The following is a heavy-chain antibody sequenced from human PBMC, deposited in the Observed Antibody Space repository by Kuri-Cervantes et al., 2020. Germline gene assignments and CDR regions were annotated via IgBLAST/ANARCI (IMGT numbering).Heavy chain of an antibody. Sequence: SETLSLTCAVSGYSITSGYYWGWIRQPPGKGLEWIGSIYYSGSTYYNPSLKSRVTISVDTSKNQFSLKLSSVTAADTAVYYCARTVAVAFDIWGQGTMVTVSS. V-gene: IGHV4-38-2*01. D-gene: IGHD6-19*01. CDR3: ARTVAVAFDI. J-gene: IGHJ3*02. CDR2: IYYSGST. CDR1: GYSITSGYY.